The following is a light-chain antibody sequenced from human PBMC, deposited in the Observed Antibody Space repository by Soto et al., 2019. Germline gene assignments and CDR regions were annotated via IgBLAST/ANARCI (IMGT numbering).Light chain of an antibody. CDR3: ISYSSSTTLVV. CDR1: SGDISDYNY. J-gene: IGLJ1*01. Sequence: QSALTRPASVSGSPGQSITISCTATSGDISDYNYVSWYQQHPGKAPKLMIYDVSNRPSGVSNRFSGSKSGNTASLTISGLQAEDEADYYCISYSSSTTLVVFGPGTKLTVL. CDR2: DVS. V-gene: IGLV2-14*03.